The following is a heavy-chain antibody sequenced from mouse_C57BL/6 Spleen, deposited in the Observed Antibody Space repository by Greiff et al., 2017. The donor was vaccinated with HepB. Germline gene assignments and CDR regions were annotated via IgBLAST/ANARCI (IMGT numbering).Heavy chain of an antibody. J-gene: IGHJ2*01. V-gene: IGHV1-81*01. D-gene: IGHD1-1*01. Sequence: QVQLQQSGAELARPGASVKLSCKASGYTFTSYGISWVKQRTGQGLEWIGEIYPRSGNTYYNEKFKGKATLTADKSSSTAYMELRSLTSEDSAVYFCAREDYGSSYYDYWGQGTTLTVSS. CDR2: IYPRSGNT. CDR3: AREDYGSSYYDY. CDR1: GYTFTSYG.